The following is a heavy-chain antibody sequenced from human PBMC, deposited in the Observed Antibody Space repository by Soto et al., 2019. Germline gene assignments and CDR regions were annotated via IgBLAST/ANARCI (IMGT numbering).Heavy chain of an antibody. Sequence: SETLSLTCTVSGGSIRGYYWSWIRQPPGKGLQYIGCIYYSGSTNYNPSLRSRVSISIDTSKNQLSLSLSSVTAADTAIYYCAKEAGVVPAAMGFDPWGPGTLVTVSS. J-gene: IGHJ5*02. V-gene: IGHV4-59*01. D-gene: IGHD2-2*01. CDR1: GGSIRGYY. CDR3: AKEAGVVPAAMGFDP. CDR2: IYYSGST.